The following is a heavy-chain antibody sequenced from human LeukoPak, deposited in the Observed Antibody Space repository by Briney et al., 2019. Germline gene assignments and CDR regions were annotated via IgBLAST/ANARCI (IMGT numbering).Heavy chain of an antibody. CDR3: AREAVYSGYDFGDYYYYGMDV. CDR2: ISSSGSTI. V-gene: IGHV3-11*01. CDR1: GFTFSDYY. D-gene: IGHD5-12*01. J-gene: IGHJ6*02. Sequence: GGSLRLSCAASGFTFSDYYMSWIRQAPGKGLEWVSCISSSGSTIYYADSVKGRFTISRDNAKNSLYLQMNSLRAEDTAVYYCAREAVYSGYDFGDYYYYGMDVWGQGTTVTVSS.